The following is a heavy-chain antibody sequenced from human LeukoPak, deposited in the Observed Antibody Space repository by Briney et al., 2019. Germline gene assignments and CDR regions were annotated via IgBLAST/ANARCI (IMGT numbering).Heavy chain of an antibody. V-gene: IGHV1-2*02. CDR1: GYTFTDYY. D-gene: IGHD6-6*01. CDR2: INPKSGDT. Sequence: GASVKVSCKASGYTFTDYYIHWVRQAPGQGLEWMGWINPKSGDTRYAQKFQARVTMTRDTSISTAYMDLSRLTSDDTAVYYCAEDLAAGRRIAVRPDYWGQGTLVTVSS. CDR3: AEDLAAGRRIAVRPDY. J-gene: IGHJ4*02.